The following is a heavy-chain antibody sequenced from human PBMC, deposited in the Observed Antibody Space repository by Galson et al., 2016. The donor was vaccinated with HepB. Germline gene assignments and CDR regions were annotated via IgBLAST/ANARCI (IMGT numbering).Heavy chain of an antibody. CDR1: GFTFSSYA. V-gene: IGHV3-23*01. J-gene: IGHJ4*02. CDR2: ISASGNNT. Sequence: SLRLSCAASGFTFSSYAMTWVRQAPGKGLEGVSVISASGNNTYYADSVKGRFTISRDNSKNTMYLQRNSLRAEDTSVYYCAEGLLKFDYWGQGTLVTVAS. CDR3: AEGLLKFDY.